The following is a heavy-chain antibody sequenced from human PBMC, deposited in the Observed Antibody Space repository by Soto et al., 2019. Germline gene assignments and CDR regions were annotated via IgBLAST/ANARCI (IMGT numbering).Heavy chain of an antibody. Sequence: QLQLQESGSGLVKPSQTLSLTCAVSGGSISSGGYSWSWIRQPPGKGLEWIGYIYHSGSTYYNPSLKSRVNISVDRYKNQYSLKLSSVTAADTAVYYCASNLYYDSSGYYRSDAFDIWGQGTMVTVSS. V-gene: IGHV4-30-2*01. J-gene: IGHJ3*02. CDR3: ASNLYYDSSGYYRSDAFDI. D-gene: IGHD3-22*01. CDR1: GGSISSGGYS. CDR2: IYHSGST.